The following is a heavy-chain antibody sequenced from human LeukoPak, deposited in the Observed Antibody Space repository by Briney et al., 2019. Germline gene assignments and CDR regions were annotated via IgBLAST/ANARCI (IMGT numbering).Heavy chain of an antibody. CDR2: ISGSGGST. J-gene: IGHJ5*02. V-gene: IGHV3-23*01. CDR1: GFTFSSYA. Sequence: PGGSLRLSCAASGFTFSSYAMSWVRQAPGKGLEWASAISGSGGSTYCADSVKGRFTISRDNSKNTLYLQMNSLRAEDTAVYYCAKGNAARYNNWFDPWGQGTLVTVSS. D-gene: IGHD5-18*01. CDR3: AKGNAARYNNWFDP.